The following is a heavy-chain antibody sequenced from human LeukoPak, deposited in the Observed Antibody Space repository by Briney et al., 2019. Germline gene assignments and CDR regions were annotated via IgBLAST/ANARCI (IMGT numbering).Heavy chain of an antibody. J-gene: IGHJ4*02. D-gene: IGHD3-22*01. V-gene: IGHV1-69*05. Sequence: ASVKVSCKAFGGTFSSYAISWVRQAPGQGLEWMGGIIPIFGTANYAQKFQGRVTITTDESTSTAYMELSSLRSEDTAVYYCARGGYYYDSSGYYYVGYFDYWGQGTLVTVSS. CDR2: IIPIFGTA. CDR1: GGTFSSYA. CDR3: ARGGYYYDSSGYYYVGYFDY.